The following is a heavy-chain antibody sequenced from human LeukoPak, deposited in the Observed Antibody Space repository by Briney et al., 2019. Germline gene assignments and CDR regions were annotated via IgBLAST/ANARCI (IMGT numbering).Heavy chain of an antibody. CDR1: GFTFSSYE. CDR3: ARESGTDDYKRAFDI. V-gene: IGHV3-7*05. CDR2: IDRAGSGN. D-gene: IGHD5-24*01. J-gene: IGHJ3*02. Sequence: PGGSLRLSCAASGFTFSSYEMNWVRQAPGKGLEWVADIDRAGSGNHYVDSVKGRFTISRDNSKNSLYLQMNSLRAEDTAVYYCARESGTDDYKRAFDIWGEGTMVTVSS.